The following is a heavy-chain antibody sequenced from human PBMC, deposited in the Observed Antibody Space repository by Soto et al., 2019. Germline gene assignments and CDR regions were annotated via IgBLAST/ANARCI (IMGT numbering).Heavy chain of an antibody. CDR1: GFTFSSYA. CDR2: ISGSGGST. V-gene: IGHV3-23*01. J-gene: IGHJ4*02. Sequence: EVQLLESGGGLVQPGGPLRLSCAASGFTFSSYAMSWVRQAPGKGLEWVSAISGSGGSTYYADSVKGRFTISRDNSKNTLYLQMNSLRAEDTAVYYCAKPSNKISVAGTGFDYWGQGTLVTVSS. CDR3: AKPSNKISVAGTGFDY. D-gene: IGHD6-19*01.